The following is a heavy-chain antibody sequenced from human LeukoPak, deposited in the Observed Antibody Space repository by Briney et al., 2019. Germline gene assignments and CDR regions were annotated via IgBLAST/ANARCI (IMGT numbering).Heavy chain of an antibody. CDR1: GFTVSSNY. D-gene: IGHD3-3*01. Sequence: GGSLRLSCAASGFTVSSNYMSWVRQAPGKGLEWVSVIYSGGSTYYADSVKGRFTISRDNSKNTLYLQMNSLRAEDTAVYYCATERAIILFGAFDIWGQGTMVTVSS. CDR2: IYSGGST. CDR3: ATERAIILFGAFDI. V-gene: IGHV3-66*01. J-gene: IGHJ3*02.